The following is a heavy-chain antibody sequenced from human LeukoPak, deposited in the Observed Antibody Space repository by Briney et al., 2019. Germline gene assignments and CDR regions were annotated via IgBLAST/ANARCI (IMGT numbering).Heavy chain of an antibody. V-gene: IGHV3-66*02. CDR3: ARDKIVGATTPRDAFDI. CDR1: GFTVSSNY. J-gene: IGHJ3*02. D-gene: IGHD1-26*01. CDR2: VYSGGST. Sequence: GGSLRLSCAASGFTVSSNYMSWVRQAPGKGLEWVSVVYSGGSTYYADSVKGRFTISRDNSKNTLYLQMNSLRAEDTAVYYCARDKIVGATTPRDAFDIWGQGTMVTVSS.